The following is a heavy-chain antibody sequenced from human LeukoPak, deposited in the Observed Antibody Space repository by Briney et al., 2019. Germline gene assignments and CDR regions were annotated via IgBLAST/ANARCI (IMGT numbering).Heavy chain of an antibody. CDR2: IIGSSGST. CDR1: GFSFNNYA. D-gene: IGHD5-12*01. J-gene: IGHJ4*02. CDR3: AKGAYDYIEIAYFDY. V-gene: IGHV3-23*01. Sequence: PGGSLRLSCVASGFSFNNYAMKWVRQAPGNGLEWVSLIIGSSGSTFYADSVKGRFTISRDKSKNTLYLQMNRLRAEDTAVYYCAKGAYDYIEIAYFDYWGQGSLVTVSS.